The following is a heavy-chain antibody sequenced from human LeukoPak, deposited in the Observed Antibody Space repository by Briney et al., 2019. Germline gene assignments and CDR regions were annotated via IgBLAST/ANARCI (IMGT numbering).Heavy chain of an antibody. V-gene: IGHV4-4*07. J-gene: IGHJ4*02. CDR3: ARGRGYSYGYFDY. CDR1: GGSISNYY. CDR2: IYSSGNT. D-gene: IGHD5-18*01. Sequence: SETLSLTCTVSGGSISNYYRSWIRQPAGKGLKWIGRIYSSGNTNYNPSLKSRVTMSVDTSKNQFSLKLSFVTAADAAVYYCARGRGYSYGYFDYWGQGTLVTVSS.